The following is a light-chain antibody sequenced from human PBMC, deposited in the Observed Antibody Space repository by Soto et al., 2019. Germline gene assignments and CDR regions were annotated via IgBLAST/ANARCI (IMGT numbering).Light chain of an antibody. CDR2: VAS. CDR1: QSVSSN. J-gene: IGKJ4*01. V-gene: IGKV3-15*01. CDR3: QQYNVWPLT. Sequence: EIVMTQSPATLSVSPGERATLSCRASQSVSSNLAWYQQKPGQTPKLHIYVASTRATGIPARFSGSGSGTEVTLTISSLQSEDFAVYFCQQYNVWPLTFGGGTKVEFK.